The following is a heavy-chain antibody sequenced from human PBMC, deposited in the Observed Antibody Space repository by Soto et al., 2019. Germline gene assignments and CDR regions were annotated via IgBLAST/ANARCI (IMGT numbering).Heavy chain of an antibody. CDR3: ARDPGRAVAEIY. V-gene: IGHV3-33*01. CDR1: GFTFSSYG. J-gene: IGHJ4*02. CDR2: IWYDGSNK. D-gene: IGHD6-19*01. Sequence: GGSLRLSCAASGFTFSSYGMHWVRQAPGKGLEWVAVIWYDGSNKYYADSVKGRFTISRDNSKNTLYLQMNSLRAEDTAVYYCARDPGRAVAEIYWGQGTLVTVSS.